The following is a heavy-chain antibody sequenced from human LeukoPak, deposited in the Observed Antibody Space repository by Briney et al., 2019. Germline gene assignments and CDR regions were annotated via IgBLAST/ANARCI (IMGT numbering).Heavy chain of an antibody. CDR3: ARKIIGYSYGYDY. CDR1: GGSISSSSYY. CDR2: IYTSGST. Sequence: PSETLSLTCTVSGGSISSSSYYWGWIRQPAGKGLEWIGRIYTSGSTNYNPSLKSRVTISVDTSKNQFSLKLSSVTAADTAVYYCARKIIGYSYGYDYWGQGTLVTVSS. J-gene: IGHJ4*02. D-gene: IGHD5-18*01. V-gene: IGHV4-61*02.